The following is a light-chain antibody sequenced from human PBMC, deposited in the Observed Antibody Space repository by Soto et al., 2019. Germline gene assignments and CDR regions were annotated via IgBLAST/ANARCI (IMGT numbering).Light chain of an antibody. CDR2: GAS. CDR3: QQYGSSPYT. Sequence: EIVLTQSPGTLSLSPGERATLSCRASQSVSSSYSAWYQQKPGQAPRLLIYGASSRATGIPDRFSSSGSGTDFTLTISRLEPEDFAVYYCQQYGSSPYTFGQGTKLEIK. CDR1: QSVSSSY. V-gene: IGKV3-20*01. J-gene: IGKJ2*01.